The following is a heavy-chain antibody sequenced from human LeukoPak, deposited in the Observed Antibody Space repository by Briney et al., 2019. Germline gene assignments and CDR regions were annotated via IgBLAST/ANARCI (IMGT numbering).Heavy chain of an antibody. Sequence: TPSETLSLTCAVYGGSFSGYYWSWIRQPPGKGLEWIGEINHSGSTNYNPSLKSRVTISVDTSKNQFSLKLSSVTAADTAVYYCARIMITKYYYYMDVWGKGTTVTVSS. D-gene: IGHD3-16*01. V-gene: IGHV4-34*01. CDR3: ARIMITKYYYYMDV. CDR2: INHSGST. CDR1: GGSFSGYY. J-gene: IGHJ6*03.